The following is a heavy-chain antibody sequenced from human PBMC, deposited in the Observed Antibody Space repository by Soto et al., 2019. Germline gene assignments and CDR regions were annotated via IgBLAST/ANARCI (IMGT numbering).Heavy chain of an antibody. Sequence: QVQLVQSGAEVKKPGASVKVSCEASGYTFISSGVSWVRQAPGQGLEWMGWISANNGDTNYAQKFQGRVTMTTDTSTSTAYMELRSLRPNDTAVYYCARARWSPLLGDLWCRGTLVTVSS. V-gene: IGHV1-18*01. J-gene: IGHJ2*01. CDR3: ARARWSPLLGDL. CDR1: GYTFISSG. CDR2: ISANNGDT. D-gene: IGHD1-26*01.